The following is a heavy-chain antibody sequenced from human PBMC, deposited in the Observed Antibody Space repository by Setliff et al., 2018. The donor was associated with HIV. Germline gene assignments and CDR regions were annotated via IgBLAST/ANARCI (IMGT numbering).Heavy chain of an antibody. Sequence: PGESLKISCKGSGYKFGDYWIGWVRQTPGKGPEWMGIIYPGDSETRRSPSFEGQVTISADKSISTAYLKWNSLKASDTAMYYCARSDYDVLTGFWYFDVWGRGTLVTVSS. CDR1: GYKFGDYW. CDR2: IYPGDSET. CDR3: ARSDYDVLTGFWYFDV. V-gene: IGHV5-51*01. J-gene: IGHJ2*01. D-gene: IGHD3-9*01.